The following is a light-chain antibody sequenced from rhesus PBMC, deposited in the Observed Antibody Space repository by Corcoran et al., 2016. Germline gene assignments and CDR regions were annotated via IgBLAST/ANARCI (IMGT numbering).Light chain of an antibody. CDR1: QSVGSN. V-gene: IGKV3-42*02. Sequence: ETVVTQSPATLSLSPGERATLSCRASQSVGSNLAWYQQKPGQAPKLLIYDASRRATGIQDRFSGSGSGTEFTLTISSLEPEDVGVYYCQQYNNWNSFGQGTKVEIK. CDR3: QQYNNWNS. J-gene: IGKJ2*01. CDR2: DAS.